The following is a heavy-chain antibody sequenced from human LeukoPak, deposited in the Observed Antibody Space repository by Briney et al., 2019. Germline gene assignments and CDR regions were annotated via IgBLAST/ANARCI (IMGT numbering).Heavy chain of an antibody. CDR3: VGGDY. CDR2: INQDGSDK. V-gene: IGHV3-7*01. Sequence: GGSLRLSCAASGFTFSSFEMNWVRQAPGKGLECVANINQDGSDKYYVDSVKGRFTISRDNTKNSLYLQMNSLRAEDTAVYYCVGGDYWGQGTLVTVSS. CDR1: GFTFSSFE. J-gene: IGHJ4*02.